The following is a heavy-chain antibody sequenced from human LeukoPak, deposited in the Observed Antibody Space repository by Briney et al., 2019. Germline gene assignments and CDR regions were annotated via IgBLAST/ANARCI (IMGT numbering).Heavy chain of an antibody. CDR2: IYTSGST. V-gene: IGHV4-61*02. CDR3: VRQQWLVTLYFDY. D-gene: IGHD6-19*01. Sequence: SETLSLTCTVSGGSISSGSYYWSWIRQPAGKGLEWIGRIYTSGSTNYNPSLKSRVTISVDTSKNQFSLKLSSVTAADTAVYYCVRQQWLVTLYFDYWGQGTLVTVSS. CDR1: GGSISSGSYY. J-gene: IGHJ4*02.